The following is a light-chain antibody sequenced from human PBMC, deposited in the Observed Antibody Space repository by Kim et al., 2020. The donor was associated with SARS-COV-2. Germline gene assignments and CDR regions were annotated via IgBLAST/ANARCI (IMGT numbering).Light chain of an antibody. J-gene: IGLJ3*02. CDR3: QSYDTSIWV. V-gene: IGLV6-57*03. CDR1: TGSITTNY. Sequence: GETVTISCTRSTGSITTNYVQWYQQRPGRAPTIVIFDDDQRPSGVSDRLSGSIDTSSNSASLPISGLRAEDEADFYCQSYDTSIWVFGGGTQLTVL. CDR2: DDD.